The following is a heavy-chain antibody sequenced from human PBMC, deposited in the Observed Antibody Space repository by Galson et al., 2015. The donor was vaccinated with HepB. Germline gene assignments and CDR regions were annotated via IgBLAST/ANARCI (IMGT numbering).Heavy chain of an antibody. Sequence: SVKVSCKASGYTFTSYAMHWVRQAPGQRPEWMGWINAGNGNTKYSQKFQGRVTITRDTSASTAYMELSSLRSEDTAVYYCARYSSSWSRHGMDVWGQGTTVTVSS. V-gene: IGHV1-3*01. CDR1: GYTFTSYA. J-gene: IGHJ6*02. CDR3: ARYSSSWSRHGMDV. CDR2: INAGNGNT. D-gene: IGHD6-13*01.